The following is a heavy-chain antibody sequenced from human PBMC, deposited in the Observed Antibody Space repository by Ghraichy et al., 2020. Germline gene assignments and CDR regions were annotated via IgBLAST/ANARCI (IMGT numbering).Heavy chain of an antibody. CDR2: ISSSGSTI. CDR3: ARALNYYDSSGYYYVGYYYYGMDV. V-gene: IGHV3-11*01. J-gene: IGHJ6*02. Sequence: GGSLRLSCAASGFTFSDYCMSWIRQAPGKGLEWVSYISSSGSTIYYADSVKGRFTISRDNAKNSLYLQMNSLRAEDTAVYYCARALNYYDSSGYYYVGYYYYGMDVWGQGTTVTVSS. D-gene: IGHD3-22*01. CDR1: GFTFSDYC.